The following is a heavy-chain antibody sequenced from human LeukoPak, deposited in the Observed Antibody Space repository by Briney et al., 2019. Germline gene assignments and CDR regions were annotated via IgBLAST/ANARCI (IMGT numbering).Heavy chain of an antibody. CDR1: GFTFSTYA. V-gene: IGHV3-30*04. D-gene: IGHD1-14*01. CDR3: ARNNNQSKYRPGYMDV. Sequence: TGGSLRLSCAASGFTFSTYAMHCVRQAPGKGLEWVAVISYDGSNKFYADSVKGRFTISRDNAKNSLYLQMNSLRAEDTAVYYCARNNNQSKYRPGYMDVWGKGTTVTVSS. J-gene: IGHJ6*03. CDR2: ISYDGSNK.